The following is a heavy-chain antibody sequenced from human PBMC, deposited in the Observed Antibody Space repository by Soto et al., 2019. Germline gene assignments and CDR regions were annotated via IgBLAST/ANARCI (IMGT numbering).Heavy chain of an antibody. CDR3: ALSSVANYYYGMDV. V-gene: IGHV3-23*01. CDR1: GFTLTNYG. Sequence: EVQLLESGGGLVQPGGSLRLSCAASGFTLTNYGMSWVRQAPGKGLEWVSGISNSGGNTYHAASVKGRFTISRDNSKNTLYLQMNSLRAEDTAVYFCALSSVANYYYGMDVWGQGTTVTVSS. CDR2: ISNSGGNT. D-gene: IGHD3-22*01. J-gene: IGHJ6*02.